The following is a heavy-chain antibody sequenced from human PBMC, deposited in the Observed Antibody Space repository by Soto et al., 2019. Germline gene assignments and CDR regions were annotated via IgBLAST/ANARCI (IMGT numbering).Heavy chain of an antibody. D-gene: IGHD1-26*01. V-gene: IGHV3-23*01. CDR1: GFTFSSYA. J-gene: IGHJ4*02. CDR3: AKNRLPARWEIPAFDY. CDR2: ISDSGGST. Sequence: EVQLLESGGGLVQPGGPLRLSCAASGFTFSSYAMSWVRQAPGRGLEWVSGISDSGGSTFHADSVKGRFTISRDNSKNTLFMEMSSLRVEDTAVYYCAKNRLPARWEIPAFDYWGQGTLVAVSS.